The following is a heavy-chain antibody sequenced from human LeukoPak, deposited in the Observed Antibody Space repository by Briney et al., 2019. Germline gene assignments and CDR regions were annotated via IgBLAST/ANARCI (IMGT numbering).Heavy chain of an antibody. D-gene: IGHD3-22*01. J-gene: IGHJ6*03. CDR2: IYYSGST. CDR3: ALVVSSDYYMDV. CDR1: GGSISSSSYY. Sequence: SETLSLTCTVSGGSISSSSYYWGWIRQPPGKGLEWIGSIYYSGSTYYNPSLKSRVTISVDTSKNQFSLKLSSVTAADTAVYYCALVVSSDYYMDVWGKGTTVTVSS. V-gene: IGHV4-39*07.